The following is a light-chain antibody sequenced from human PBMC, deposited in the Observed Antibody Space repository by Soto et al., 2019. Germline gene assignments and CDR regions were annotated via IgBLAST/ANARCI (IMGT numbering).Light chain of an antibody. CDR2: GAS. J-gene: IGKJ4*01. CDR1: QSVSSN. Sequence: VVMTQSPATLSVSPGERATLSCRTSQSVSSNLAWYQQRPGQAPRLLIYGASTRATGIPARFSGSGSGTEFTLTISILQSEDFAVYYCQQYNNWPPGFGGGTKVDIK. CDR3: QQYNNWPPG. V-gene: IGKV3-15*01.